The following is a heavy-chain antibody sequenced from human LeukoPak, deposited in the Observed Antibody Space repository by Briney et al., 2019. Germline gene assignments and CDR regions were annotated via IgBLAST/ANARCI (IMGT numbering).Heavy chain of an antibody. Sequence: GGSLRLSCAASGFTFRSYWMSWVRQAPGKGLEWVVNINQGGTERYVDSVKGRFTISRDNAKNSLYLQMNSLRAEDTAVYYCVREDSYSSGWYGPDYWGQGTLVTVSS. CDR1: GFTFRSYW. V-gene: IGHV3-7*05. J-gene: IGHJ4*02. CDR2: INQGGTER. CDR3: VREDSYSSGWYGPDY. D-gene: IGHD6-19*01.